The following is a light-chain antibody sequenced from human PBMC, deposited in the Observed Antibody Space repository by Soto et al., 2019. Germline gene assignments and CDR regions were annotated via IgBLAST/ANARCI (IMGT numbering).Light chain of an antibody. CDR3: QQYGSSPIT. J-gene: IGKJ5*01. Sequence: EIVLTQSPGTLSLSPGERATLSCRASQSVSSNYLAWYQQKPGQAPRFLIYDVSSRATGIPDRFSGSGSGTDFTLTISRLEPEDFAVYYCQQYGSSPITFGQGTRLEIK. CDR2: DVS. CDR1: QSVSSNY. V-gene: IGKV3-20*01.